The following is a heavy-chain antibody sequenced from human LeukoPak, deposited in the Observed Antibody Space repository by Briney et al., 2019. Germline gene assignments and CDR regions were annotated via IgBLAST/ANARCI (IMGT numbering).Heavy chain of an antibody. CDR3: AILGGYSSSWFDY. CDR2: ISYDGSNK. CDR1: GFTFSSYG. D-gene: IGHD6-13*01. V-gene: IGHV3-30*03. Sequence: GGSLRLSCAASGFTFSSYGMHWVRQAPGKGLEWVAVISYDGSNKYYADSVKGRFTISRDNSKNTLYLQMNSLRAEDTAVYYCAILGGYSSSWFDYWGQGTLVTVSS. J-gene: IGHJ4*02.